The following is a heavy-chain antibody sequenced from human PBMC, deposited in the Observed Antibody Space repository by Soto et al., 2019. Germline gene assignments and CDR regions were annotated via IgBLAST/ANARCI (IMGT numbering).Heavy chain of an antibody. CDR1: GGSISSGSYY. CDR3: ARAPYYYDSSGYYQEYYFDY. D-gene: IGHD3-22*01. Sequence: SETLSLTCTVSGGSISSGSYYWSWIRQHPGKGLEWIGYIYYSGSTYYNPSLKSRVTISVDTSKNQFSLKLSSVTAADTAVYYCARAPYYYDSSGYYQEYYFDYWGQGTLVTVSS. CDR2: IYYSGST. V-gene: IGHV4-31*03. J-gene: IGHJ4*02.